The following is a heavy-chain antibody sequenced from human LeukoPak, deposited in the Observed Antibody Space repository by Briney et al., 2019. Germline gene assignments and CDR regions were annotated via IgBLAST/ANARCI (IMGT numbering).Heavy chain of an antibody. V-gene: IGHV3-74*01. CDR1: GFTFSSYW. CDR3: ARTRYSNAYDY. D-gene: IGHD5-18*01. CDR2: IKYDGSNT. J-gene: IGHJ4*02. Sequence: GGSLRLSCAASGFTFSSYWMHCVRQAPGKGLVWVSHIKYDGSNTNYADSVKGRLTISRDNAKNTLYLQMNSLRAEDTAVYSCARTRYSNAYDYWGQGTLVTVSS.